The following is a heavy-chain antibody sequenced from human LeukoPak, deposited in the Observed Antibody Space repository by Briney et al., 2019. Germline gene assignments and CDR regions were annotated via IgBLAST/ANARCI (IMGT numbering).Heavy chain of an antibody. CDR3: AANILTGYFPFDY. CDR2: MNPNSGNT. CDR1: GYTFTSYD. V-gene: IGHV1-8*01. Sequence: ASVKVSRKASGYTFTSYDINWVRQATGQGLEWMGWMNPNSGNTGYAQKFQGRVTMTRNTSISTAYMELSSLRSEDTAVYYCAANILTGYFPFDYWGQGTLVTVSS. J-gene: IGHJ4*02. D-gene: IGHD3-9*01.